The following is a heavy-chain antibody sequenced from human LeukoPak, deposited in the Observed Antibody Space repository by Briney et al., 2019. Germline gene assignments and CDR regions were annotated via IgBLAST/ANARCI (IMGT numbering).Heavy chain of an antibody. CDR2: ISAYNGNT. CDR1: GYTFTSYG. Sequence: GGSLRLSCKASGYTFTSYGISWVRQAPGQGLEWMGWISAYNGNTNYAQKLQGRVTMTTDTSTSTAYMELRSLRSDDTAVYYCARVGARIGYCSSTSCGEDYWGQGTLVTVSS. D-gene: IGHD2-2*01. CDR3: ARVGARIGYCSSTSCGEDY. V-gene: IGHV1-18*01. J-gene: IGHJ4*02.